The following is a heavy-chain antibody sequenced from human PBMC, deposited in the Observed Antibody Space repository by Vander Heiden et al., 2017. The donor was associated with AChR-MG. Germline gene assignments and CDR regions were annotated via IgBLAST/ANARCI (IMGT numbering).Heavy chain of an antibody. CDR2: IKQDGSEK. V-gene: IGHV3-7*01. Sequence: QAPGKGLEWVANIKQDGSEKYYVDSVKGRFTISRDNAKNSLYLQMNSLRAEDTAVYYCARGSTAFGVVTYFDYWGQGTLVTVSS. CDR3: ARGSTAFGVVTYFDY. J-gene: IGHJ4*02. D-gene: IGHD3-3*01.